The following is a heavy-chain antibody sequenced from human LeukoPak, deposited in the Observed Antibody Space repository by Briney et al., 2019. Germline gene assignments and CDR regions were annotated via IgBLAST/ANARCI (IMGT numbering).Heavy chain of an antibody. CDR2: VSGSGGST. Sequence: GGSLRLSCAASGFTFNTYAMSWVRQAPGKGLEWVSAVSGSGGSTYYADSVKGRFTISRDNSKNTLYLQMNSLRAEDTAVYYCAKGSRDLDYWGQGTLVTVSS. J-gene: IGHJ4*02. D-gene: IGHD3-10*01. CDR3: AKGSRDLDY. V-gene: IGHV3-23*01. CDR1: GFTFNTYA.